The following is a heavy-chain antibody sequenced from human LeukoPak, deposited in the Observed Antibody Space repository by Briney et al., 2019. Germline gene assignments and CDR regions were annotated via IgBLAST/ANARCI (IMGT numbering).Heavy chain of an antibody. D-gene: IGHD4-17*01. CDR2: ISYDGSNK. Sequence: GGSLRLSCAASGFTFSSYAMNWVRQAPGKGLEWVAVISYDGSNKYYADSVKGRFTISRDNSKNTLYLQMNSLRAEDTAVYYCAKGVTPVISLQFFDYWGQGTLITVSS. V-gene: IGHV3-30-3*01. CDR1: GFTFSSYA. CDR3: AKGVTPVISLQFFDY. J-gene: IGHJ4*02.